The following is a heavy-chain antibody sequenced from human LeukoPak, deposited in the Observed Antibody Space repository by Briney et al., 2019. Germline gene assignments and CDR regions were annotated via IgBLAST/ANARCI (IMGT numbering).Heavy chain of an antibody. V-gene: IGHV3-74*01. CDR3: ARGDYYDSSGYYWIGLDY. CDR2: LNSDGSST. CDR1: GFTFSSYW. Sequence: GGSLRLSCAASGFTFSSYWMHWARQAPGKGLVWVSRLNSDGSSTSYADSVKGRFTISRDNAKNTLYLQMNSLRAEDTAVYYCARGDYYDSSGYYWIGLDYWGQGTLVTVSS. J-gene: IGHJ4*02. D-gene: IGHD3-22*01.